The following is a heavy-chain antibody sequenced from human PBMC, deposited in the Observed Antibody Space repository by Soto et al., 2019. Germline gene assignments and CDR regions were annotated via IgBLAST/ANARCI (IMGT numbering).Heavy chain of an antibody. CDR2: IYYSGST. CDR3: ATQGFYRMGV. V-gene: IGHV4-30-4*01. J-gene: IGHJ6*02. Sequence: SETLSLTCTVSGGSISSGDYYWSWIRQPPGKGLEWIGYIYYSGSTYYNPSLKSRAIISVDTSKNQFSLKLNSVTAADTAMFYCATQGFYRMGVWGRGTTVTVSS. CDR1: GGSISSGDYY.